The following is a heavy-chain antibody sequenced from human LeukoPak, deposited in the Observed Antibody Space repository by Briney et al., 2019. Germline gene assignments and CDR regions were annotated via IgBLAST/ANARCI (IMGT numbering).Heavy chain of an antibody. D-gene: IGHD3-16*01. CDR1: GYTFTSYG. Sequence: ASVKVSCKASGYTFTSYGISWVRQAPGQGLEWMGWISAYNGNTNYAQKLQGRVTMTTDTSTSTAYMGLRSLRSDDTAVYYCARASLPFIPSNWFDPWGQGTLVTVSS. CDR2: ISAYNGNT. V-gene: IGHV1-18*01. J-gene: IGHJ5*02. CDR3: ARASLPFIPSNWFDP.